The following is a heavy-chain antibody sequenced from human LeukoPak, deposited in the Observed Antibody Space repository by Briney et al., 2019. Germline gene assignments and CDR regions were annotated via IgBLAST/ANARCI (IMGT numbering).Heavy chain of an antibody. J-gene: IGHJ4*02. CDR3: AREGSYRFNYFDY. V-gene: IGHV3-30*01. Sequence: SLRLSCAASGFTFNIYSFHWVRQAPGKGLEWVTVISYDGSNQYFADSVKGRFTVSRDNSKNTVYLQMNNLRGEDTAVYYCAREGSYRFNYFDYWGQGTLVTVSS. CDR2: ISYDGSNQ. CDR1: GFTFNIYS. D-gene: IGHD3-16*02.